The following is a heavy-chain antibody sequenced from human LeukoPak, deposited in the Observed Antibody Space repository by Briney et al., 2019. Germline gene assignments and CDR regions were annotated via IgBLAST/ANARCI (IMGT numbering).Heavy chain of an antibody. D-gene: IGHD3-22*01. V-gene: IGHV3-30*18. CDR1: GFTFSSYG. Sequence: PGRSLRLSCAASGFTFSSYGMHWVRQAPGKGLEWVAVISYDGSNKYYADSVKGRFTISRDNSKNTLYLQMNSLRAEDTAVYYCAKDWDSSSYFDYWGQGTLVTVSS. CDR3: AKDWDSSSYFDY. J-gene: IGHJ4*02. CDR2: ISYDGSNK.